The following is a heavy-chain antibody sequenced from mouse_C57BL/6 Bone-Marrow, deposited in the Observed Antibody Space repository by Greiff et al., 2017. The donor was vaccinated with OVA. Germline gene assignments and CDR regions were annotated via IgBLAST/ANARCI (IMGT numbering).Heavy chain of an antibody. CDR2: ISNGGGST. V-gene: IGHV5-12*01. CDR1: GFTFSDYY. CDR3: ARQGYDYDWYFDV. Sequence: EVNVVESGGGLVQPGGSLKLSCAASGFTFSDYYMYWVRQTPEKRLEWVAYISNGGGSTYYPDTVKGRFTISRDNAKNTLYLQMSRLKSEDTAMYYCARQGYDYDWYFDVWGTGTTVTVSS. J-gene: IGHJ1*03. D-gene: IGHD2-4*01.